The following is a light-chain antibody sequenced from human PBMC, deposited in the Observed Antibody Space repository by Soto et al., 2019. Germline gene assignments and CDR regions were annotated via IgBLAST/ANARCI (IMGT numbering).Light chain of an antibody. J-gene: IGLJ1*01. Sequence: SYELTQSPSVSVAPGKTARITCGGNNIGSYSVHWYQQKPGQAPVLVIYYDSDRPSGIPERFSGSNSGNTATLTISRVEAGDEADYYCQVWDSSSDHYVFGTGTKVTVL. V-gene: IGLV3-21*04. CDR1: NIGSYS. CDR2: YDS. CDR3: QVWDSSSDHYV.